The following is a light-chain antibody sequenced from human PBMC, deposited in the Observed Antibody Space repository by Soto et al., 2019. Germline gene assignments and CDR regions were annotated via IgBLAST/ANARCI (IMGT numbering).Light chain of an antibody. Sequence: DIQMTQSPAPLSASVGDRVTISCRASQSIGRNLNWYQQKPGKAPTRLMFTSSNLQSGVPSRFSGSGSGTDFIFTISSLQPEDFATYYCQQSSSSPPTFGQGTKVDI. J-gene: IGKJ1*01. CDR1: QSIGRN. CDR3: QQSSSSPPT. CDR2: TSS. V-gene: IGKV1-39*01.